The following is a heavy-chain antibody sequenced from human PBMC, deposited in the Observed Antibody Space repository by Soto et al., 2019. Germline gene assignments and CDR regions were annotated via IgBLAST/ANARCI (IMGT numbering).Heavy chain of an antibody. CDR3: ARARGYYSSSRRGGFDP. CDR1: GGSFSGYY. Sequence: SETLSLTCAVYGGSFSGYYWSWIRQPPGKGLEWIGEINHSGSTNYNPSLKSRVTISVDTSKNQFSRKLSSVTAADTAVYYCARARGYYSSSRRGGFDPWGQGTLVTVSS. V-gene: IGHV4-34*01. J-gene: IGHJ5*02. CDR2: INHSGST. D-gene: IGHD6-6*01.